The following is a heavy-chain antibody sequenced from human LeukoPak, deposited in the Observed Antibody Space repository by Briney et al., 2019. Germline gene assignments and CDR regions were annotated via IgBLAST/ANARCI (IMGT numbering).Heavy chain of an antibody. J-gene: IGHJ6*03. Sequence: GASVKVSCKASGGTFSSYAISWVRQAPGQGLEWMGGTIPIFGTANYAQKFQGRVTITTDESTSTAYMELSGLRSEDTAVYYCARGVAGRDGYNQVLTYYYYMDAWGKGTTVTVSS. CDR1: GGTFSSYA. CDR2: TIPIFGTA. CDR3: ARGVAGRDGYNQVLTYYYYMDA. D-gene: IGHD5-24*01. V-gene: IGHV1-69*05.